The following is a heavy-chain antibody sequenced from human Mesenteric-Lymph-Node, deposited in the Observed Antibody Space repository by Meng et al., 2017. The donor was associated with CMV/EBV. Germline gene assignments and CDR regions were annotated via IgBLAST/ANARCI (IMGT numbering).Heavy chain of an antibody. CDR3: ARFAPRYSGRYYFEY. Sequence: SGYTFTDYFSHWVGPGTGHGRAWMGETNSRSGDTADAQIFEGRITMARDTSITTTYMDCTRSTSADTAVYYCARFAPRYSGRYYFEYWGQGSLVTVSS. D-gene: IGHD1-26*01. J-gene: IGHJ4*02. V-gene: IGHV1-2*02. CDR2: TNSRSGDT. CDR1: GYTFTDYF.